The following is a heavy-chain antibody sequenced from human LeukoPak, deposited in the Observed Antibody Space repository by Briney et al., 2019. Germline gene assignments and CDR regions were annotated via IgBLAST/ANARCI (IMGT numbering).Heavy chain of an antibody. CDR2: INSDGSEG. V-gene: IGHV3-7*03. D-gene: IGHD1-1*01. Sequence: GGSLRLSCAVSGFTFSGFWMSWSRQAPGKGLEWVASINSDGSEGYYADVVKGRFTISRDNAKNPLYLQINSLRAEDTAVYYCARVNINNWHSCDYWGQGTLVTVSS. CDR3: ARVNINNWHSCDY. CDR1: GFTFSGFW. J-gene: IGHJ4*02.